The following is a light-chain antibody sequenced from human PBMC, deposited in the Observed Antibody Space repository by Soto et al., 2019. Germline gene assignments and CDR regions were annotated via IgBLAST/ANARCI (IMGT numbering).Light chain of an antibody. CDR1: QSVSSSF. V-gene: IGKV3-20*01. J-gene: IGKJ1*01. Sequence: EIVLTQSPGTLSLSPGERATVSCRAIQSVSSSFLAWYQQEPGQAPRLLIYATSSRATGIPDRFSGSGSGTDFTLTISRLEPEDFAVYYCQQYGSSPTWTFGQGTKVDIK. CDR2: ATS. CDR3: QQYGSSPTWT.